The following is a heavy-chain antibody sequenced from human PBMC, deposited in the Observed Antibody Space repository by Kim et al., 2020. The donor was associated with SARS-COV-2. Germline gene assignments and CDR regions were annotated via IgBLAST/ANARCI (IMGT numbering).Heavy chain of an antibody. J-gene: IGHJ4*02. CDR1: GGSISSSSYY. CDR3: ARGPIAAAASKTKNFDY. D-gene: IGHD6-13*01. V-gene: IGHV4-39*01. Sequence: SETLSLTCTVSGGSISSSSYYWGWIRQPPGKGLEWIGSIYYSGSTYYNPSLKSRVTISVDTSKNQFSLKLSSVTAADTAVYYCARGPIAAAASKTKNFDYWGQGTLVTVSS. CDR2: IYYSGST.